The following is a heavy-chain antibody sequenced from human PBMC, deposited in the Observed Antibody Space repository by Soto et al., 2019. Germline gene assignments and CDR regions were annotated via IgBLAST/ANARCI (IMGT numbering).Heavy chain of an antibody. V-gene: IGHV3-30-3*01. CDR1: GFTFSSYA. Sequence: QVQLVESGGGVVQPGRSLRLSCAASGFTFSSYAMHWVRQAPGKGLEWVAVISYDGSKKYYADSVKGRFTISRDKSKNTLYLQLNSLSAEDTAVYDYARDSAQSYGILASCYSCMDVWGQGTMVTVSS. CDR3: ARDSAQSYGILASCYSCMDV. D-gene: IGHD2-2*02. J-gene: IGHJ6*02. CDR2: ISYDGSKK.